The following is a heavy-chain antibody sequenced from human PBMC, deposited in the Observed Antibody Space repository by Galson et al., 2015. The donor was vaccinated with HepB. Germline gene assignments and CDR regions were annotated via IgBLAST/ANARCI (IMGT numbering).Heavy chain of an antibody. V-gene: IGHV3-53*01. CDR1: GFTVSGHY. D-gene: IGHD4-17*01. J-gene: IGHJ4*02. CDR2: LYSGGST. CDR3: ARGLSLYGAIY. Sequence: SLRLSCAASGFTVSGHYMSWVRQAPGKGLEWVSVLYSGGSTYYADSVKGRFTISRDNSKNTLYLQMNSLRVEDTAVYYCARGLSLYGAIYWGQGTLVTVSS.